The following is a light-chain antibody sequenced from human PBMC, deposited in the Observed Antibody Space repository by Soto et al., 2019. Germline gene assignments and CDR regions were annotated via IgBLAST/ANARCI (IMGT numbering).Light chain of an antibody. CDR1: QSVSSSY. CDR2: GAS. CDR3: QHYGSSLLT. V-gene: IGKV3-20*01. Sequence: EIVLTQSPGTLSLSPGERATLSCRASQSVSSSYLAWYQQKPGQAPRLLIYGASSRATGIPDRFSGSGSGTDCTLTISRLEPEDFAVYYCQHYGSSLLTFGQGTKVEIK. J-gene: IGKJ1*01.